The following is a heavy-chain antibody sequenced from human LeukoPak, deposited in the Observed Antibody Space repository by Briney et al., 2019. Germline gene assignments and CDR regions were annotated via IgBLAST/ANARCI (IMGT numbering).Heavy chain of an antibody. CDR3: ASVDIVATTAAFDI. J-gene: IGHJ3*02. Sequence: GSLRLSCAASGFTFSSYSMNWVRQAPGKGLEWVSYITSTSSTIYYADSVKGRFTISRDNAKNSLYLQMNSLRAEDTAVYYCASVDIVATTAAFDIWGQGTMVTVSS. CDR2: ITSTSSTI. V-gene: IGHV3-48*01. D-gene: IGHD5-12*01. CDR1: GFTFSSYS.